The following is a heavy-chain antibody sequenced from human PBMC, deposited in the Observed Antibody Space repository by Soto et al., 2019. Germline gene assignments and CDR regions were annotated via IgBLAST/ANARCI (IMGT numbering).Heavy chain of an antibody. V-gene: IGHV3-74*01. CDR2: INAEGNT. D-gene: IGHD2-21*02. J-gene: IGHJ5*02. Sequence: GGSLRLSCAASGFTLSPYWMHWVRQTPGKGLVWVSRINAEGNTIYADSVKGRFTISRDNAKNMLYLQMTSLRAEDTAVYFCARGSKTAFDPWGQGTLVTVSS. CDR3: ARGSKTAFDP. CDR1: GFTLSPYW.